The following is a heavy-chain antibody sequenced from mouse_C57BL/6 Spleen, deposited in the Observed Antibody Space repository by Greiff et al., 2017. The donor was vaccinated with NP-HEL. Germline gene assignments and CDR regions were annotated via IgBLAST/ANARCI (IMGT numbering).Heavy chain of an antibody. CDR3: ARDYDYDGFAY. D-gene: IGHD2-4*01. Sequence: DVKLQESGPGLVKPSQSLSLTCSVTGYSFTSGYYWNWIRQFPGNKLEWMGYISYDGSNNYNPSLKNRISITRDTSKNQFFLKLNSVTTEDTATYYCARDYDYDGFAYWGQGTLVTVSA. CDR2: ISYDGSN. V-gene: IGHV3-6*01. CDR1: GYSFTSGYY. J-gene: IGHJ3*01.